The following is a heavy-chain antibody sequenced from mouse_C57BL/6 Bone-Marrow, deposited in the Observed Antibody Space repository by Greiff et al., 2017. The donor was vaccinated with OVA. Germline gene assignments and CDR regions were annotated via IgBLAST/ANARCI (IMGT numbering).Heavy chain of an antibody. V-gene: IGHV2-9-2*01. J-gene: IGHJ2*01. CDR3: VRDRRGNYFDY. Sequence: VQGVESGPGLVAPSQSLSITCTVSGFSLTSYDISWIRQPPGKGLEWLGVIWTGGGLNYNSAFMSRLSISKDNAKRQVFLKMNSQQTDDTAIYYCVRDRRGNYFDYWGQGTTLTVSS. CDR2: IWTGGGL. CDR1: GFSLTSYD.